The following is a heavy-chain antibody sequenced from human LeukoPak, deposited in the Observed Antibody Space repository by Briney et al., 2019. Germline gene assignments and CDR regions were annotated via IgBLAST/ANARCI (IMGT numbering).Heavy chain of an antibody. CDR3: ARGPKALTVGLTYWYFDL. CDR2: INHSGST. Sequence: SETLSLTCAVYGGSFSGYYWSWIRQPPGKGLEWIGEINHSGSTNYNPSLKSRVTISVDTSKNQFSLKLSSVTAADTAVYYCARGPKALTVGLTYWYFDLWGRGTLVTVSS. V-gene: IGHV4-34*01. J-gene: IGHJ2*01. CDR1: GGSFSGYY. D-gene: IGHD4-23*01.